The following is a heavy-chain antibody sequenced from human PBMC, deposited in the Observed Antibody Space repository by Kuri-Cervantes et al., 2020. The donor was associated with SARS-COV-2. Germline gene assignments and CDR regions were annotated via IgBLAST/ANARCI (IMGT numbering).Heavy chain of an antibody. CDR3: ARSWGRSSSWYDAFDI. V-gene: IGHV1-69*05. CDR2: IIPIFGTA. CDR1: GGTFSSYA. J-gene: IGHJ3*02. Sequence: SVKVSCKASGGTFSSYAISWVRQAPGQGLEWIGGIIPIFGTANYAQKFQGRVTITTDESTSTAYMELSSLRSEDTAVYYCARSWGRSSSWYDAFDIWGQGTMVTVSS. D-gene: IGHD6-13*01.